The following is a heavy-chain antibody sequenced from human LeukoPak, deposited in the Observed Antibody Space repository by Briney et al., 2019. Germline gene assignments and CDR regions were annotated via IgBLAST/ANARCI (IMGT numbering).Heavy chain of an antibody. J-gene: IGHJ6*03. CDR3: ARVGTVTTVFYYYYMDV. D-gene: IGHD4-17*01. CDR1: GGSISSSSYY. CDR2: IYYSGST. V-gene: IGHV4-39*07. Sequence: SETLSLTCSVSGGSISSSSYYWGWIRQPPGKGLDWIGNIYYSGSTYYNPSLQSRVTISVDTSKNQFSLNLSSVTAADTAVYYCARVGTVTTVFYYYYMDVWGKGTTVTVSS.